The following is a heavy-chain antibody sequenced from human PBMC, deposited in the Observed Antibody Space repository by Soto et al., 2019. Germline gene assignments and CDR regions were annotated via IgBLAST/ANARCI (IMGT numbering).Heavy chain of an antibody. Sequence: EVQLLEYGGGLVQPGGSLRLSCAASRFTFSNFAMSWVRQAPGKGLEWVSTIRSSGGNTYYADSVKGRFTISRDDSRNTLYLQMNSLRAEDTAVYYCAKDPWGTVTGAFDIWGQGTMVTVSS. CDR1: RFTFSNFA. J-gene: IGHJ3*02. CDR2: IRSSGGNT. CDR3: AKDPWGTVTGAFDI. V-gene: IGHV3-23*01. D-gene: IGHD4-17*01.